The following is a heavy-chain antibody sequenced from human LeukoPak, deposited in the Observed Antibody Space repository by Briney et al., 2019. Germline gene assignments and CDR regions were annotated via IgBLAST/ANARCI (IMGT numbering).Heavy chain of an antibody. V-gene: IGHV4-59*08. CDR1: GGSISSYY. J-gene: IGHJ4*02. Sequence: SETLSLTCTVSGGSISSYYWSWIRQPPGKGLEWIGYIYSSGSTNYSPSLKSRVTISVDTSKNQFSLKLYSVTAADTAVYYCARWYYCGWAFDYWGQGTLVTASS. D-gene: IGHD3-10*01. CDR2: IYSSGST. CDR3: ARWYYCGWAFDY.